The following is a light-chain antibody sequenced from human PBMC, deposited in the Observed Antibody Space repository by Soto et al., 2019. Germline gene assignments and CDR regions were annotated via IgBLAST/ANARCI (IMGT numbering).Light chain of an antibody. CDR2: DNN. J-gene: IGLJ2*01. Sequence: QPVLTQPPSVSAAPGQKVTISCSGSTSNIENNYVSWYQQLPGTAPKLLIYDNNKRPSGIPDRFSGFKSGTSATLGITGLQTGDEAIYYCGTWDSSLSAGVVFGGGTKLTVL. V-gene: IGLV1-51*01. CDR1: TSNIENNY. CDR3: GTWDSSLSAGVV.